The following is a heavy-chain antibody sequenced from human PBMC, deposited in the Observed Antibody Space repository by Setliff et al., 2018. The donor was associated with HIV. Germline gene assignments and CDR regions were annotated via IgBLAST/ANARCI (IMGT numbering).Heavy chain of an antibody. Sequence: SVKVSCKASGGTFIRYAFNWVRQAPGQGLEWMGEIIPIFGIPSYAQRFQDRVTITADESTNTAYMELSSLRAEDTAVYYCAKDPISWELRPTYFDDWGQGTLVTVSS. CDR1: GGTFIRYA. V-gene: IGHV1-69*13. CDR3: AKDPISWELRPTYFDD. D-gene: IGHD1-7*01. CDR2: IIPIFGIP. J-gene: IGHJ4*02.